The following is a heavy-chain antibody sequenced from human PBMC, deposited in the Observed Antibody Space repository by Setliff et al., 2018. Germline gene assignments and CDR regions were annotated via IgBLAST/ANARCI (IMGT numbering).Heavy chain of an antibody. V-gene: IGHV3-49*04. J-gene: IGHJ4*02. CDR3: ARGGRYSSSSLDY. D-gene: IGHD6-6*01. Sequence: PGGSLRLSCRASAFAFGEYPMSWVRQAPGKGLEWVGLISSKASGGTTEYAASVKGRFTISRDDSKNTVYVQMGSLRPEDTAVYYCARGGRYSSSSLDYWGQGTLVTVSS. CDR1: AFAFGEYP. CDR2: ISSKASGGTT.